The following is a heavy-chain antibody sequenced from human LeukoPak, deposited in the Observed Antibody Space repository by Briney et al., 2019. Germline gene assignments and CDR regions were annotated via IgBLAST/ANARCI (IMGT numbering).Heavy chain of an antibody. CDR3: AREGGIAAAGHYYYYGMDV. CDR2: FSSSGSTI. J-gene: IGHJ6*02. D-gene: IGHD6-13*01. V-gene: IGHV3-48*03. CDR1: GFTFSSYE. Sequence: GGSLRLSCAASGFTFSSYEMNWVRQAPGKGLGWVSYFSSSGSTIYYADSVKGRFTISRDNAKNSLYLQMNSLRAEDTAVYYCAREGGIAAAGHYYYYGMDVWGQGTTVTVSS.